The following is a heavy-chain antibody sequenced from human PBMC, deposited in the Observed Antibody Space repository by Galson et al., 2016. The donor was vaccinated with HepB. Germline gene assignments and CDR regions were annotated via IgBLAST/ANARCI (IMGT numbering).Heavy chain of an antibody. CDR1: GFSFSKAW. CDR3: ANGGGYSYATRVDY. D-gene: IGHD5-18*01. CDR2: ISGSGGST. Sequence: SLRLSCAASGFSFSKAWMNWVRQAPGKGLEWVSGISGSGGSTNYGDSVRGRFTISRDNSKNTLYLQMNSLRAEDTAAYYCANGGGYSYATRVDYWGQGTLVTVSS. J-gene: IGHJ4*02. V-gene: IGHV3-23*01.